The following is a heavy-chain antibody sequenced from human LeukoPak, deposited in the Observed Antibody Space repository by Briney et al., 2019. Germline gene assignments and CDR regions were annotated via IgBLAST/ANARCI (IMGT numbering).Heavy chain of an antibody. V-gene: IGHV5-51*01. J-gene: IGHJ4*02. D-gene: IGHD3-9*01. CDR1: GYRFTNYW. Sequence: PGGSLRLSCKGSGYRFTNYWIGWVRQMPGKGLEYMGIICLDDSDTRYSPSFQGQVTISADKSISTAYLQWSSLKASDTAIYYCARTDYDILTGYYPLDYWGQGTLVTVSS. CDR3: ARTDYDILTGYYPLDY. CDR2: ICLDDSDT.